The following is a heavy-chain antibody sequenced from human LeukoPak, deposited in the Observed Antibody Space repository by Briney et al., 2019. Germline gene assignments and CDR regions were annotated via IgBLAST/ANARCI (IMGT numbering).Heavy chain of an antibody. J-gene: IGHJ6*02. D-gene: IGHD2-21*01. CDR1: GFTFSSYA. Sequence: GGSLRLSCAASGFTFSSYAMSWVRQAPGKGLEWVSAISGSGGSTYYADSVKGRFTISRDNSTNTLYLQMNSLRAEDTAVYYCAKAYWYGNYYYGMDVWGQGTTVTVSS. V-gene: IGHV3-23*01. CDR2: ISGSGGST. CDR3: AKAYWYGNYYYGMDV.